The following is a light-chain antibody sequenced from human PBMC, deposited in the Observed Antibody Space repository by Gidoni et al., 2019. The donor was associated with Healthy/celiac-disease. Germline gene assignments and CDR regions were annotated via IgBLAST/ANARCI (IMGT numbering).Light chain of an antibody. V-gene: IGLV5-45*03. J-gene: IGLJ3*02. CDR2: YKSDSDK. CDR3: MIWHSSAWV. Sequence: QAVLTQPSSLSASPVASASLTCTLRSGINVGTYRIYWYQQKPGSPPQYLLRYKSDSDKQQGSGVPSRFSGSKAASANAGILLISGLQSEDEADYYCMIWHSSAWVFGGGTKLTVL. CDR1: SGINVGTYR.